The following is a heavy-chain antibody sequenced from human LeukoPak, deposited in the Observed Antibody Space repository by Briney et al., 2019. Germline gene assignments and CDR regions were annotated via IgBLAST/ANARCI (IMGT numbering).Heavy chain of an antibody. J-gene: IGHJ4*02. CDR3: ARESRSYSYGYVQGAFSFRIDY. CDR1: GGSFSGYY. CDR2: INHSGST. V-gene: IGHV4-34*01. D-gene: IGHD5-18*01. Sequence: SETLSLTCAVYGGSFSGYYWSWIRQPPGKGLEWIGEINHSGSTNYNPSLKRRVTISVDTSKNQFSLKLSSVTAADTAVYYCARESRSYSYGYVQGAFSFRIDYWGQGTLVTVSS.